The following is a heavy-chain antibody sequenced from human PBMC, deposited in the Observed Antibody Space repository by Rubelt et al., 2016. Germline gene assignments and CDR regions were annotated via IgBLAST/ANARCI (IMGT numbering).Heavy chain of an antibody. J-gene: IGHJ4*02. CDR3: ARASHSSGSYTEDF. CDR2: INPSSGGT. CDR1: GYTFTGYF. V-gene: IGHV1-2*02. Sequence: QVQLVQSGAEVERPGASVRISCKASGYTFTGYFIHWVRQAPGQGFEWMGWINPSSGGTNFVLRFQGRVTMTTDTSISTAYIDLSTLRFDDTAVYYCARASHSSGSYTEDFWGQGTLVTVSS. D-gene: IGHD3-10*01.